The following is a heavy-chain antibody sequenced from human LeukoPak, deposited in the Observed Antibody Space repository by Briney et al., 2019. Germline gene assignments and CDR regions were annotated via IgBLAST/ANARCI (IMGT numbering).Heavy chain of an antibody. CDR1: GGSISSSSYY. V-gene: IGHV4-39*07. J-gene: IGHJ4*02. D-gene: IGHD5-12*01. Sequence: PSETLSLTCTVSGGSISSSSYYWGWIRQPPGKGLEWIGSIYYSGSTYYNPSLKSRVTISVDTSKNQFSLKLSSVTAADTAVYYCARLGYSGYGTGWYFDYWGQGTLVTVSS. CDR3: ARLGYSGYGTGWYFDY. CDR2: IYYSGST.